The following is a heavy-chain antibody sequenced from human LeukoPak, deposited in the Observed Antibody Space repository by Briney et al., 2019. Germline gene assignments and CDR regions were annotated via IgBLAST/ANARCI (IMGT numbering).Heavy chain of an antibody. CDR3: ARLFPATYSGTSSTDY. Sequence: GESLKISCQGSGYSFTSYWISWVRQMPGKGLEWMGRIDPSDSYTNYSPSFQGHVTISADKSISTAYLQWSSLKASDTAMYYCARLFPATYSGTSSTDYWGQGTLVTVSS. CDR1: GYSFTSYW. D-gene: IGHD5-12*01. V-gene: IGHV5-10-1*01. J-gene: IGHJ4*02. CDR2: IDPSDSYT.